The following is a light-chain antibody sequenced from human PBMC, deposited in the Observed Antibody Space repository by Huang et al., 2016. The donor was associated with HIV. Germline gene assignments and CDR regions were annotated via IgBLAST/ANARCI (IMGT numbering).Light chain of an antibody. Sequence: EIVMTQSPATLSVSPGERATLSCRASQSVSSNLAWYQQNPGQAPGLLIYGASTRATGIPARFSGSGSGTEFTLPISSLQSEDFAVYYCQQYNNWPKVFTFGPGTKVDIK. J-gene: IGKJ3*01. CDR3: QQYNNWPKVFT. CDR2: GAS. V-gene: IGKV3-15*01. CDR1: QSVSSN.